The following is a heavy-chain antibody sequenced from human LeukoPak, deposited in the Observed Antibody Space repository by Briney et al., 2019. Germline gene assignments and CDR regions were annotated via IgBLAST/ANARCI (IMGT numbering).Heavy chain of an antibody. CDR2: INHSGST. J-gene: IGHJ4*02. CDR3: AGGVAAAGFDY. D-gene: IGHD6-13*01. Sequence: SETLSLTCAVYGGSFSGYYRSWIRQPPGKGLEWIGEINHSGSTNYNPSLKSRVTISVDTSKNQFSLKLSSVTAADTAVYYCAGGVAAAGFDYWGQGTLVTVSS. CDR1: GGSFSGYY. V-gene: IGHV4-34*01.